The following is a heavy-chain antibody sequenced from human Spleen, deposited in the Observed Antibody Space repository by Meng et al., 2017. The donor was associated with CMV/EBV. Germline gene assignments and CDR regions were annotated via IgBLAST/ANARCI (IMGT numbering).Heavy chain of an antibody. J-gene: IGHJ4*02. D-gene: IGHD3-22*01. V-gene: IGHV3-7*03. Sequence: GGSLRLSCVASGFTFNSYWMSWVRQAPGKGLEWVANIKQDGSEKYYVDSVKGRFTISRDNAKNSLYLQMNSLRAEDTALYYCARDRPYYYDSSGYGHYYFDYWGQGTLVTVSS. CDR2: IKQDGSEK. CDR1: GFTFNSYW. CDR3: ARDRPYYYDSSGYGHYYFDY.